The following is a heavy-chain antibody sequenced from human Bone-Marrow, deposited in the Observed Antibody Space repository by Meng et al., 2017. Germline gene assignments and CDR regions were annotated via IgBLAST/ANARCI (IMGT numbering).Heavy chain of an antibody. CDR2: INHSGST. CDR3: ARAYYGSGSYYQN. V-gene: IGHV4-34*01. CDR1: GGSFSGYY. Sequence: GPLQQWGAGLLKPSETLSLTCAVYGGSFSGYYWSWIRQPPGKGLEWIGEINHSGSTNYNPSLKSRVTISVDTSKNQFSLKLSSVTAADTAVYYCARAYYGSGSYYQNWGQGTLVTVSS. D-gene: IGHD3-10*01. J-gene: IGHJ4*02.